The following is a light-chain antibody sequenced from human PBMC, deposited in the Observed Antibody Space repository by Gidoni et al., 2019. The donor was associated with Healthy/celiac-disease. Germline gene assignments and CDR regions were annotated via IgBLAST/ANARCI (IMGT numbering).Light chain of an antibody. CDR3: QQYNNWPRT. CDR2: GAS. V-gene: IGKV3-15*01. CDR1: QSVSSN. Sequence: EIVMPQSPATLSVSPGERATLSCRASQSVSSNLAWYQQKPGQAPTLLIYGASTRATGIPARFSGSGSGTEFTLTISSLQSEDFAVYYWQQYNNWPRTFGQGTKVEIK. J-gene: IGKJ1*01.